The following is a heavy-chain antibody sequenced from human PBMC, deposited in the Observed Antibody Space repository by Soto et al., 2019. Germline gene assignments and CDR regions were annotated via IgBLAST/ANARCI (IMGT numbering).Heavy chain of an antibody. V-gene: IGHV4-59*01. J-gene: IGHJ5*02. D-gene: IGHD3-9*01. CDR2: IYYSGST. Sequence: QVQLQESGPGLVKPSETLSLTCTVSGGSISSYYWSWIRQPPGKGLEWIGYIYYSGSTNYNPSLKSRDALSVDTSKNQFSLKLSSVTAADTAVYYCARMGSGFDWLWNRGNWFDPWGQGTLVTVSS. CDR3: ARMGSGFDWLWNRGNWFDP. CDR1: GGSISSYY.